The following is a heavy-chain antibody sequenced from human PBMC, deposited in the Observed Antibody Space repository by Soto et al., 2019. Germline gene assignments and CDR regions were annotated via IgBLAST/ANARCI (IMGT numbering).Heavy chain of an antibody. J-gene: IGHJ6*03. D-gene: IGHD3-10*01. CDR1: GYTFTSYG. V-gene: IGHV1-18*01. CDR2: ISAYNGNT. Sequence: ASVKVSCKASGYTFTSYGISWVRQAPGQGLEWMGWISAYNGNTNYAQKLQGRVTMTTDTSTSTAYMELRSLRSDDTAVYYCARWSGSGSYLCHYYYYMDVWGKGTTVTVSS. CDR3: ARWSGSGSYLCHYYYYMDV.